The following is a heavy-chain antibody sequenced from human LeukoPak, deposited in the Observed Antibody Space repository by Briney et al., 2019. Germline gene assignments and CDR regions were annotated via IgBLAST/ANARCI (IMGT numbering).Heavy chain of an antibody. CDR1: GGSISSGSYY. CDR3: ARGIAARFYYYYYMDV. J-gene: IGHJ6*03. V-gene: IGHV4-61*02. CDR2: IYTSGST. D-gene: IGHD6-6*01. Sequence: SETLSLTCTVSGGSISSGSYYWSWIRQPAGKGLEWIGRIYTSGSTNYNPSLKSRVTISVDTSKNQFSLKLSSVTAADTAVYYCARGIAARFYYYYYMDVWGKGTTVTVSS.